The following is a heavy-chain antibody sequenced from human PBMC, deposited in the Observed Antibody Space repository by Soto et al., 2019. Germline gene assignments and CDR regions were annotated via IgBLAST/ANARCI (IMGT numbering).Heavy chain of an antibody. V-gene: IGHV1-2*04. CDR3: VNFSRSYYYDSSGYH. CDR1: HSTLSRSI. D-gene: IGHD3-22*01. J-gene: IGHJ4*02. Sequence: VSSTASHSTLSRSIMLWVRQAPGQGLEWMGWINPNSGGTNYAQKFQGWVTMTRDTSISTAYMELSRLRSDDTAVYYCVNFSRSYYYDSSGYHWGQGTLVTVSS. CDR2: INPNSGGT.